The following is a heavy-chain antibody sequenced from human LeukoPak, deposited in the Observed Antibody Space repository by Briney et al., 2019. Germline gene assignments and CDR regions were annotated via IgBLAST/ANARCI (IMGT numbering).Heavy chain of an antibody. Sequence: SETLSLTCTVSGGSISSYYWSWIRQPAGKGLERIGRIYTSGSTNYNPSLKSRVTMSVDTSKNQFSLKLSSVTAADTAVYYCARVGGSSWYGAFDIWGQGTMVTVSS. CDR1: GGSISSYY. J-gene: IGHJ3*02. V-gene: IGHV4-4*07. CDR2: IYTSGST. D-gene: IGHD6-13*01. CDR3: ARVGGSSWYGAFDI.